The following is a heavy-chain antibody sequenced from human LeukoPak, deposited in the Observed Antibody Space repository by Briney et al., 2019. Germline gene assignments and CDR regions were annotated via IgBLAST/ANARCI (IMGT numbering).Heavy chain of an antibody. J-gene: IGHJ4*02. CDR2: IYHSGST. V-gene: IGHV4-31*03. CDR3: ARRNSGYDYVLDY. Sequence: TLSLTCTVSGGSISSGGYYWSWIRQHPGKGLEWIGYIYHSGSTYYNPSLKSRVTISVDTSRNQFSLKLSSVTAADTAVYYCARRNSGYDYVLDYWGQGTLVTVSS. CDR1: GGSISSGGYY. D-gene: IGHD5-12*01.